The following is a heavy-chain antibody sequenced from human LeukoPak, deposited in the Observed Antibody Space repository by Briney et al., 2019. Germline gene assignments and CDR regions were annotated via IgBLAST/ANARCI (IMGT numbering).Heavy chain of an antibody. Sequence: GGSLRLSCAASGFTFSSYWMSWVRQAPGKGLEWVANIKQDGSEKYYVDSVKGRFTISRDNAKSSLYLQMNSLGAEDTAVYYCARAPRWGDYDSSGYSYYFDYWGQGTLVTVSS. D-gene: IGHD3-22*01. CDR2: IKQDGSEK. V-gene: IGHV3-7*03. CDR3: ARAPRWGDYDSSGYSYYFDY. J-gene: IGHJ4*02. CDR1: GFTFSSYW.